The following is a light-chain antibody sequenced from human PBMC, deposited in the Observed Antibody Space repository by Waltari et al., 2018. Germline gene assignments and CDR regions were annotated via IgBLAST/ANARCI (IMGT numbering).Light chain of an antibody. CDR3: QQYSSFST. J-gene: IGKJ1*01. CDR2: DAS. V-gene: IGKV1-5*01. CDR1: QTIRWW. Sequence: DIQMIQSPSMLSASVGDRVTITCRASQTIRWWLDWDQLKPGLAPKLLIYDASNLGGGVPSRFRGSGFGTNFTLTISSLQPDDFATSYCQQYSSFSTFGLGTKV.